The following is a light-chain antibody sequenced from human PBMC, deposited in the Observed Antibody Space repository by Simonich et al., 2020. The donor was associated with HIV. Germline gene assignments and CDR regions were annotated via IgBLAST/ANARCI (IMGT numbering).Light chain of an antibody. V-gene: IGKV4-1*01. CDR3: QQYYSTPQT. CDR1: QSVLYSSNNKNY. CDR2: WAS. Sequence: DIVMTQSPDSLAVSLGERATINCKSGQSVLYSSNNKNYLAWYQPKPGQPPKLLIYWASTRESGVPDRFSGSGSGTDFTLTISSLQAEDVAVYYCQQYYSTPQTFGQGTKLEIK. J-gene: IGKJ2*01.